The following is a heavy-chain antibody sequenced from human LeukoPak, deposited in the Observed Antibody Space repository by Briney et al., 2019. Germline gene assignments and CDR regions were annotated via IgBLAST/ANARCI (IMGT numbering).Heavy chain of an antibody. D-gene: IGHD6-19*01. V-gene: IGHV3-23*01. CDR2: ISVSGGDT. J-gene: IGHJ4*02. CDR1: GFTFSTYA. CDR3: AKDLGSSGWYIDY. Sequence: GGSLRLSCAASGFTFSTYAMSWIRQAPGKGLEWVSAISVSGGDTYYTDSVKGRFAISRDNFKNTLYLQMNSLRAEDTAVYYCAKDLGSSGWYIDYWGQGTLVTVSS.